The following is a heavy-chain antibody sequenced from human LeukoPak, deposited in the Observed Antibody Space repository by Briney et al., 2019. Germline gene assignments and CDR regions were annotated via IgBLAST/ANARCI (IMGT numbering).Heavy chain of an antibody. CDR1: GFTFSSYW. Sequence: GGSLRLSCAASGFTFSSYWMHWVRQAPGKGLVWVSRINSGGSSTSYADSVKGRFTISRDNAKNTLYLQMNSLRAEDTAVYYCARAVGATSPTIDYWGQGTLVTVSS. CDR3: ARAVGATSPTIDY. J-gene: IGHJ4*02. CDR2: INSGGSST. D-gene: IGHD1-26*01. V-gene: IGHV3-74*01.